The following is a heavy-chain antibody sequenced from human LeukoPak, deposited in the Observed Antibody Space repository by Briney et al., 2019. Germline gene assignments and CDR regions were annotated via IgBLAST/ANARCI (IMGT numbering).Heavy chain of an antibody. CDR3: ASTWFGEFANAFDI. V-gene: IGHV4-59*01. CDR2: IYYSGST. J-gene: IGHJ3*02. CDR1: GGSISSYY. Sequence: SETLALTCTVSGGSISSYYWSWIRQPPGKGLEWIGYIYYSGSTNYNPSLKSRVTISVDTSKNQFSLKLSSVTAADTAVYYCASTWFGEFANAFDIWGQGTMVTVSS. D-gene: IGHD3-10*01.